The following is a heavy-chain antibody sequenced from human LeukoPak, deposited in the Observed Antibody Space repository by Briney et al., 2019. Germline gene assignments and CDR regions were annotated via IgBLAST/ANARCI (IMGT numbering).Heavy chain of an antibody. J-gene: IGHJ5*02. CDR2: INHSGST. V-gene: IGHV4-34*01. CDR1: GGSFSGYY. D-gene: IGHD4-11*01. CDR3: ARRSMTTAAFDP. Sequence: SETLSLTCAVYGGSFSGYYWSWIRQPPGKGLEWIGEINHSGSTNYNPSLKGRVTISVDTSKNQFSLKLSSVTAADTAVYYCARRSMTTAAFDPWGQGTLVTVSS.